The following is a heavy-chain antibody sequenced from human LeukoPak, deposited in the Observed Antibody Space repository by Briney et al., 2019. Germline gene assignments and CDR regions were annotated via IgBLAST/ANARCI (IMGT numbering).Heavy chain of an antibody. Sequence: PSETLSLTCTVSGGSISSYYWSWIRQPAGKGLEWIGRIYTSGSTNYNPSLKSRVTMSVDTSKNQFSLKLSSVTAADTAVYYCAREPTYYDFWSGYYPDYWGQGTLVTVSS. J-gene: IGHJ4*02. D-gene: IGHD3-3*01. CDR1: GGSISSYY. V-gene: IGHV4-4*07. CDR2: IYTSGST. CDR3: AREPTYYDFWSGYYPDY.